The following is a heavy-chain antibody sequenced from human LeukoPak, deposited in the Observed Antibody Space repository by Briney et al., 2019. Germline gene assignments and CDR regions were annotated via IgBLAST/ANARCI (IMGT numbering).Heavy chain of an antibody. CDR3: AKDQKWGQWLETYFDY. V-gene: IGHV3-23*01. CDR2: ISSSGDNT. CDR1: GFTFSSHA. Sequence: GESLRLSCAASGFTFSSHAMSWVRQAPGKGLEWVSGISSSGDNTYYADSVKGRFPISRDNSKNTLYLQMNNLRAEDTAIYYCAKDQKWGQWLETYFDYWGQGTLVTVSS. D-gene: IGHD6-19*01. J-gene: IGHJ4*02.